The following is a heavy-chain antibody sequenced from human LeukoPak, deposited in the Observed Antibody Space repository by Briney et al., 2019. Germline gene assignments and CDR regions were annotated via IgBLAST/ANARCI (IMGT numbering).Heavy chain of an antibody. Sequence: GGSLRLSCTASGFTFGDYAMSWVRQAPGKGLEWVGFIRSKTDGATTDYAAPVQGRFTISRDDSENTLYLQMNSLSSEDTAVYYCAKDQLQAGYSSGWLDYWGQGTLVTVSS. J-gene: IGHJ4*02. D-gene: IGHD6-19*01. CDR3: AKDQLQAGYSSGWLDY. V-gene: IGHV3-49*04. CDR2: IRSKTDGATT. CDR1: GFTFGDYA.